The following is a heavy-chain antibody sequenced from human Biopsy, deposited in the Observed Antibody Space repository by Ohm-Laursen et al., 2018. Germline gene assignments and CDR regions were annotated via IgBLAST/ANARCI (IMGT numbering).Heavy chain of an antibody. CDR3: ARDRDRRGWFDP. D-gene: IGHD1-14*01. CDR1: GDSVSNNF. J-gene: IGHJ5*02. CDR2: KFYRGIT. V-gene: IGHV4-59*02. Sequence: TLSLTCTVSGDSVSNNFWTWIRQPPGKTLEWIAYKFYRGITNYNPSLKSRVTMSVDTSKNKFSLRVSSVTAADTAVYYCARDRDRRGWFDPWGQGTLVTVSS.